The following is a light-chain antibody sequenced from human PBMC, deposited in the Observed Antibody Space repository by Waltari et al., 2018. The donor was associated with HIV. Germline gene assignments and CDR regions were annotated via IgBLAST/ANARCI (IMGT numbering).Light chain of an antibody. CDR1: SSNIGSHT. Sequence: QSVLTQPPSASGTPGQRVTISCSGTSSNIGSHTVDWYQQLPGAAPKLLIYSTNQRPSGVPDRVSGSKSGTSASLAISGLQSEDEADYFFATWDDSLNGHVFGGGTKLTV. CDR3: ATWDDSLNGHV. V-gene: IGLV1-44*01. CDR2: STN. J-gene: IGLJ3*02.